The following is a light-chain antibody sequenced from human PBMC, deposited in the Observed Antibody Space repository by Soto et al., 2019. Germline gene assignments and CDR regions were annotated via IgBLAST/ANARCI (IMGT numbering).Light chain of an antibody. J-gene: IGLJ1*01. CDR2: EVD. CDR3: SSYVGSNNFPYV. V-gene: IGLV2-8*01. Sequence: QSALTQPPSASGSPGQSVTISCTGTSSDVSGYNYVSWYQHHPGKAPKLIIYEVDERPSGVPDRFSGSKSGNTASLTVSGLQAEDEADYYCSSYVGSNNFPYVFGTGTKLTVL. CDR1: SSDVSGYNY.